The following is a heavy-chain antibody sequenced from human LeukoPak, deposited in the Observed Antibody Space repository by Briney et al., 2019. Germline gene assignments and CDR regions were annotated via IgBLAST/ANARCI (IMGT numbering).Heavy chain of an antibody. CDR1: DYSFSSHY. J-gene: IGHJ3*02. CDR2: ISYIGTT. D-gene: IGHD4-17*01. V-gene: IGHV4-59*11. Sequence: SETLSLTCAVSDYSFSSHYWTWIRQPPGKGLEWIGYISYIGTTNYNPSLKSRVTISIDTSKNQFSLKLSSVTDADTAVYYCARDLVTVTKGFDIWGQGTMVSVSS. CDR3: ARDLVTVTKGFDI.